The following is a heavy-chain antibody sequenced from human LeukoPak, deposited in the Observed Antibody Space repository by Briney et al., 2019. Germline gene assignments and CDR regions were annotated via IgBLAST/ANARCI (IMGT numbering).Heavy chain of an antibody. D-gene: IGHD4-23*01. V-gene: IGHV4-30-4*08. CDR1: GGSISSSSYY. CDR2: IYYSGST. Sequence: SETLSLTCTVSGGSISSSSYYWSWIRQPPGKGLEWIGYIYYSGSTYYNPSLKSRVTISVDTSKNQFSLKLSSVTAADTAVYYCASTVVQYYFDYWGQGTLVTVSS. CDR3: ASTVVQYYFDY. J-gene: IGHJ4*02.